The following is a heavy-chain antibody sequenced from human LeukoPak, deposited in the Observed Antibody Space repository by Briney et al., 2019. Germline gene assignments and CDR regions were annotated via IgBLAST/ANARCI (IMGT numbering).Heavy chain of an antibody. D-gene: IGHD5-12*01. Sequence: PSETLSLTCTVSGGSISSSSYYWGWIRQPPGKGLEWIGSIYYSGSTYYNPSLKSRVTISVDTSKNQFSLKLSSVTAADTAVYYCASHFPWISWFDPWGQGTLVTVSS. CDR1: GGSISSSSYY. CDR2: IYYSGST. CDR3: ASHFPWISWFDP. J-gene: IGHJ5*02. V-gene: IGHV4-39*07.